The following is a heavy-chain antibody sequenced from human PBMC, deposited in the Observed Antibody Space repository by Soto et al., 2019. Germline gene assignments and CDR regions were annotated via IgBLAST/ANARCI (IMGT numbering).Heavy chain of an antibody. CDR2: IYWDDST. J-gene: IGHJ2*01. CDR3: APATTVAGRNWYFDV. CDR1: GFSVSTTGVG. V-gene: IGHV2-5*02. D-gene: IGHD6-19*01. Sequence: QITLKESGPTVVKPTQPLTLTCTFSGFSVSTTGVGVAWIRQPPGKALEWLALIYWDDSTLYSPSLRSSLTITSDTSNNQVVLTMTNVDPADAATYFWAPATTVAGRNWYFDVWGRGTLVTVSS.